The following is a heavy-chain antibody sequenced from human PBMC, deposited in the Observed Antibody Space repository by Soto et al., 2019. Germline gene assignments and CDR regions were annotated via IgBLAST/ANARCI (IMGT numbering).Heavy chain of an antibody. CDR1: GFPFSSYW. CDR3: VRAYYGVVSGYYTDY. D-gene: IGHD2-21*02. J-gene: IGHJ4*02. CDR2: ISGDGVTT. V-gene: IGHV3-74*01. Sequence: DVQLVESGGDLVQRGGSLRLSCAASGFPFSSYWMHWVRHTPGKGLDWVARISGDGVTTYYADSVTGRFTVSRDNAKNTLSLQISGLRAEDTAVYYCVRAYYGVVSGYYTDYWGQGTLVSVSS.